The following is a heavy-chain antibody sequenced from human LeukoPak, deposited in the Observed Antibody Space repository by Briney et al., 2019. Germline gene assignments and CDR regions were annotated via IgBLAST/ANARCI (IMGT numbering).Heavy chain of an antibody. CDR3: ARDQGGWSRVFDY. CDR2: ISSDGRST. Sequence: GGSLRLSCAASGFTFSSYAIHWVRQAPGKGVEYVSGISSDGRSTHYANSVKGRFSISRDNSKNTLYLQMGSLRAEDTAVYYCARDQGGWSRVFDYWGQGTLVTVSS. J-gene: IGHJ4*02. CDR1: GFTFSSYA. D-gene: IGHD6-19*01. V-gene: IGHV3-64*01.